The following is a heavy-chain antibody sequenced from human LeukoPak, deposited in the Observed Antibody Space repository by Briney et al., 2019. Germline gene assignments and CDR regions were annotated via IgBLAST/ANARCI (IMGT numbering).Heavy chain of an antibody. V-gene: IGHV3-48*01. CDR1: GFTFSSYG. D-gene: IGHD2-21*01. CDR2: ISSSGSTI. Sequence: PGGSLRLSCAASGFTFSSYGMNWVRQAPGKGLEWVSYISSSGSTIYYTDSVKGRFTISRDSAKNSLYLQMNSLRAEDTAIYYCARDIHGDFYFDSWGQGTLVTVSS. CDR3: ARDIHGDFYFDS. J-gene: IGHJ4*02.